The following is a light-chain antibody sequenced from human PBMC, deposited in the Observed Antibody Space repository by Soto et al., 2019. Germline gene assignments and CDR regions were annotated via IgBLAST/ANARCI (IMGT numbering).Light chain of an antibody. CDR2: GTS. CDR3: EYYGTSIT. CDR1: QSVSSSY. V-gene: IGKV3-20*01. J-gene: IGKJ4*01. Sequence: VLTQSPGTLSLSPGERATLSCRASQSVSSSYLAWYQQKPGQAPRLLIHGTSNRATGIPDRFSGSGSGTDFTLTFSRLEPEDFAVYYCEYYGTSITFGGGTKVDIK.